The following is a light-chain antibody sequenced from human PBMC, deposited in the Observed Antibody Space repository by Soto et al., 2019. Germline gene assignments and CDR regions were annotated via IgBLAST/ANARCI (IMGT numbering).Light chain of an antibody. CDR3: QKFSSDPFT. Sequence: DIQMTQSPSPLSASVGDRVTITCRASQGISNLLAWYQQRPGKLPKLLIYAASTLQPGVPSRFGGSGSGTDFTLTISSLQPEDVATYYCQKFSSDPFTFGGGTKVDIK. CDR1: QGISNL. V-gene: IGKV1-27*01. J-gene: IGKJ4*01. CDR2: AAS.